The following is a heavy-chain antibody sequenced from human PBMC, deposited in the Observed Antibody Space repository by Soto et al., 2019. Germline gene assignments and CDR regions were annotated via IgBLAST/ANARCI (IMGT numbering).Heavy chain of an antibody. V-gene: IGHV4-34*01. CDR1: GGSLSDYF. Sequence: QVQLQQWGAGLLKPSETLSLTCVVSGGSLSDYFWSWIRQPPGMALEWIGEINHLGSINYNPSLKSRVTMSVVTSKNQLSLTLNSVTAADTATYYCARGGISHWAYFYYMDVWDRGTTVTVSS. CDR3: ARGGISHWAYFYYMDV. J-gene: IGHJ6*03. CDR2: INHLGSI. D-gene: IGHD2-21*01.